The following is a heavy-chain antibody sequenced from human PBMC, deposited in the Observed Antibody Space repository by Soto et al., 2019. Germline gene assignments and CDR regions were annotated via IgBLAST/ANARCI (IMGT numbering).Heavy chain of an antibody. V-gene: IGHV4-31*03. CDR2: IYYSGST. CDR1: GGSISSGGYY. D-gene: IGHD1-7*01. Sequence: PSETLSLTCTVSGGSISSGGYYWSWIRQHPGKGLEWIGYIYYSGSTYYNPSLKSRVTISVDTSKNQFSLKLSSVTAADTAVYYCARGPNWNFYLGMDVWGQGTTVTVSS. J-gene: IGHJ6*02. CDR3: ARGPNWNFYLGMDV.